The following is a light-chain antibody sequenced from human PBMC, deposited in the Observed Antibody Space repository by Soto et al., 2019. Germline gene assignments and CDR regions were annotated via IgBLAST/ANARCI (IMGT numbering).Light chain of an antibody. J-gene: IGKJ1*01. CDR3: QQYNSYSLT. CDR1: QSISSW. Sequence: DIQISQSPSTLSASVGDRVTITCRASQSISSWLAWYQQKPGEAPRLLIYQASSLETEVPSRFSGSGSGTEFTLTISSLQPGDFATYYCQQYNSYSLTFGQGTKVDI. V-gene: IGKV1-5*03. CDR2: QAS.